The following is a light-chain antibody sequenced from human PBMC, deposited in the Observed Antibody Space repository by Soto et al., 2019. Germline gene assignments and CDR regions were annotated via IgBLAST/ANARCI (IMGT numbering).Light chain of an antibody. J-gene: IGLJ2*01. Sequence: QSALTQPPSASGTPGQRVTISCSGGSSNIGRNSVSWYQQLPGTAPKLIIFNNNERPSGIPGRFSGSKSGASASLAIVGLQSEDEADYFCASWDDNLNGPLLFGGGTKLTVL. CDR3: ASWDDNLNGPLL. V-gene: IGLV1-44*01. CDR2: NNN. CDR1: SSNIGRNS.